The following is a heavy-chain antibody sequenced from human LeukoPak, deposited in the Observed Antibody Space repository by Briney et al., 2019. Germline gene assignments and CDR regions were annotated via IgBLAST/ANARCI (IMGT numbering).Heavy chain of an antibody. CDR3: ASWIAARGYYYYYYMDV. D-gene: IGHD6-6*01. J-gene: IGHJ6*03. V-gene: IGHV4-61*02. CDR1: GGSISSGSYY. Sequence: PSQTLSLTCTVSGGSISSGSYYWSWIRQPAGKGLEWVVRIYTSGSTNHNPSLKSRVTISVDTSKNQFSLKLSSVTAADTAVYYCASWIAARGYYYYYYMDVWGKGTTVTVSS. CDR2: IYTSGST.